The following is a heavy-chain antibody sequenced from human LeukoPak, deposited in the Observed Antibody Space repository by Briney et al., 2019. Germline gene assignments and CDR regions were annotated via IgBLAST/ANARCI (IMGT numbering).Heavy chain of an antibody. Sequence: GGSLRLSCAASGFTFSDYYMSWIRQAPGKGLEWVSYISSSGSTIYYADSVKGRFTISRDNAKNSLYLQMNSLRAEDTAVYYCARGDIAAARNSGYDAFDIWGQGTMVTVSS. D-gene: IGHD6-13*01. V-gene: IGHV3-11*01. J-gene: IGHJ3*02. CDR2: ISSSGSTI. CDR3: ARGDIAAARNSGYDAFDI. CDR1: GFTFSDYY.